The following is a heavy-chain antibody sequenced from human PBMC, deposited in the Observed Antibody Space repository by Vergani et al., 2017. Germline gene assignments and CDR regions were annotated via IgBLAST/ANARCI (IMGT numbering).Heavy chain of an antibody. Sequence: QVQLQESGPRLVRPSQTLSLTCSVSGGFMPGFYWSWIRQSPGKRLEWIGYIYNTGTLKYNPSLKSRVTISIDTSKNQFSLTLTSVTAADTAVYYCARYGSANLPSFDDWGQGTLVTVSS. CDR3: ARYGSANLPSFDD. CDR2: IYNTGTL. V-gene: IGHV4-59*01. D-gene: IGHD3-10*01. J-gene: IGHJ4*02. CDR1: GGFMPGFY.